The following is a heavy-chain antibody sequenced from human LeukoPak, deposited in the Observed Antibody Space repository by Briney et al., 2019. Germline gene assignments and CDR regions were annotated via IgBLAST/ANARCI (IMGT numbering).Heavy chain of an antibody. J-gene: IGHJ4*02. Sequence: SETLSLTCTVSGGSISSYYWSWIRQPPGKGLEWIGYIYYSGSTNYNPSLKSRVTISVDTSKNQFSLKLSSVTAADTAVYYCARMSGSLQDYWGQGTLVTVSS. CDR3: ARMSGSLQDY. V-gene: IGHV4-59*08. D-gene: IGHD1-26*01. CDR1: GGSISSYY. CDR2: IYYSGST.